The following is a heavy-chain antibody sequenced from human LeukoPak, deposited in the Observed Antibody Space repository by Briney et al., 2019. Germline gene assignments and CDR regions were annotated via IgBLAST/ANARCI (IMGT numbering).Heavy chain of an antibody. CDR1: GGSISSSNW. J-gene: IGHJ3*02. V-gene: IGHV4-4*02. CDR3: ARRSYNAFDI. Sequence: PSETLSLTCAVSGGSISSSNWRNWVRQPPGKGLEWIGEIYHSGSTNYNPSLKSRVTISADKSKNQFSLKLTSVTAADTAVYYCARRSYNAFDIWGQGTMVTVSS. CDR2: IYHSGST. D-gene: IGHD2-21*01.